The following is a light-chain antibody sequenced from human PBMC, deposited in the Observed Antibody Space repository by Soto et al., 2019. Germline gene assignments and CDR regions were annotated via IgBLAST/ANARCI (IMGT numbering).Light chain of an antibody. CDR3: QQRGRWPS. V-gene: IGKV3-11*01. J-gene: IGKJ4*01. Sequence: EIVLTQSPDTLSLSPGERATLSCRASQSLDNYLAWYQHKPGQPPRLLIYDASTRATDIPARFSGSGSGTDFTLTISGLEPEDFAVYYWQQRGRWPSFGGGTKVEIK. CDR1: QSLDNY. CDR2: DAS.